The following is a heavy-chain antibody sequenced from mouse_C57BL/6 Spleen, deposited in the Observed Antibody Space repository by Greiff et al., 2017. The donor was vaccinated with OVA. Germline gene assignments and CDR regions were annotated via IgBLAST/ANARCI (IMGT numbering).Heavy chain of an antibody. CDR2: INPSNGGT. Sequence: VQLQESGTELVKPGASVKLSCKASGYTFTSYWMHWVKQRPGQGLEWIGNINPSNGGTNYNEKFKSKATLTVDKSSSTAYMQLSSLTSEDSAVYYCARGGPYYAMDYWGQGTSVTVSS. CDR1: GYTFTSYW. CDR3: ARGGPYYAMDY. V-gene: IGHV1-53*01. J-gene: IGHJ4*01.